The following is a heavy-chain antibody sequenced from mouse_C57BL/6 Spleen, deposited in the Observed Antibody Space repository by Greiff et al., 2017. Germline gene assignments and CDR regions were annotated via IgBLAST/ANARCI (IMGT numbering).Heavy chain of an antibody. Sequence: EVQVVESGAELVRPGASVKLSCTASGFNIKDDYMNWVKQRPEQGLEWIGWIDPENGDTEYASKFQGKAPITADTSSNTAYLQLSNLTSEDTAVYYFTTDYWGKGTSVTVYS. CDR3: TTDY. V-gene: IGHV14-4*01. J-gene: IGHJ4*01. CDR1: GFNIKDDY. CDR2: IDPENGDT.